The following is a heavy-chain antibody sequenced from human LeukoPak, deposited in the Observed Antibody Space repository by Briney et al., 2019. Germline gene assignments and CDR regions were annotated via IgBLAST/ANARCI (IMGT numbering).Heavy chain of an antibody. Sequence: SQTLSLTCTVSGGSISSSSYYWGWIRQPPGKGLEWIGSIYYSGSTYYNPSLKSRVTISVDTSKNQFSLKLSSVTAADTAVYYCARVVPWFGELAGGGGPFDIWGQGTMVTVSS. V-gene: IGHV4-39*07. CDR2: IYYSGST. J-gene: IGHJ3*02. CDR3: ARVVPWFGELAGGGGPFDI. CDR1: GGSISSSSYY. D-gene: IGHD3-10*01.